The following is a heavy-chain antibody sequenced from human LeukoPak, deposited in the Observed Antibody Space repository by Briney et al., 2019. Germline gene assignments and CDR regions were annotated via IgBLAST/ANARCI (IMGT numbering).Heavy chain of an antibody. D-gene: IGHD5-24*01. CDR3: ARAGRDGYNYPPDY. Sequence: SETLSLTCTVSGASVSSGSYYWSWIRQPPGKGLEWIGYIYYSGSTNYNPSLKSRVTISVDTSKNQSSLKLSSVTAADTAVYYCARAGRDGYNYPPDYWGQGTLVTVSS. CDR2: IYYSGST. V-gene: IGHV4-61*01. CDR1: GASVSSGSYY. J-gene: IGHJ4*02.